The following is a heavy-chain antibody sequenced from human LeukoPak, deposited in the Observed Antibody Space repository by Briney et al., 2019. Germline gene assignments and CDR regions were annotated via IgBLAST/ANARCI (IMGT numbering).Heavy chain of an antibody. V-gene: IGHV4-59*01. J-gene: IGHJ6*02. Sequence: SETLSLTCTVSGGSISSYYWSWIRQPPGKGLEWIWYIYYSGSTNYNPSLKSRVTISVDTSKNQCSLKLSSVTAADTAVYYCARGGHSSGWYDYYRMDVWGQGTTVTVSS. D-gene: IGHD6-19*01. CDR1: GGSISSYY. CDR2: IYYSGST. CDR3: ARGGHSSGWYDYYRMDV.